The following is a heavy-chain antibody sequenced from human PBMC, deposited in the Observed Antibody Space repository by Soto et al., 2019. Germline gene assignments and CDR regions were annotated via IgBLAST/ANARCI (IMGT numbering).Heavy chain of an antibody. Sequence: ASVKVSCKASGYTFTSYVISWVRQAPGQGLEWMGWISAYNGNTNYAQKLQGRVTMTTDTSTSTAYMELRSLRSDDTAVYYCARDSQGGGDCYDCNGSQNNDAFDIWGQGTMVTVSS. CDR2: ISAYNGNT. J-gene: IGHJ3*02. D-gene: IGHD2-21*02. V-gene: IGHV1-18*01. CDR3: ARDSQGGGDCYDCNGSQNNDAFDI. CDR1: GYTFTSYV.